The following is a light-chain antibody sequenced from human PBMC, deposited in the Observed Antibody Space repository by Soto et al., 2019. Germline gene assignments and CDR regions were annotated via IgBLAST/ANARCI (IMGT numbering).Light chain of an antibody. CDR2: DAS. J-gene: IGKJ5*01. Sequence: DIQMTQSPSTLSASVGDRVTIACRASQSINSWLAWYQQKPGKAPKLLIYDASSLESGVPSRFSGSGSGTEFTLTISSLQPDDFATYYCQQYNSYLITFGQGTRLEI. CDR1: QSINSW. CDR3: QQYNSYLIT. V-gene: IGKV1-5*01.